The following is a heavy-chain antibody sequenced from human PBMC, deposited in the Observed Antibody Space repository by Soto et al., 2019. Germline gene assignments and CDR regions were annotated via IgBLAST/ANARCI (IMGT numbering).Heavy chain of an antibody. CDR2: IGTAGDT. D-gene: IGHD2-2*01. J-gene: IGHJ6*02. CDR1: GFTFSSYD. CDR3: ERGRYCSSTSCLTIYGMDV. Sequence: EVQLVESGGGLVQPGGSLRLSCAASGFTFSSYDMHWVRQATGKGLEWVSAIGTAGDTYYPGSVKGRFTISRENAKNSLYLQMNSLRAGDTAVYYCERGRYCSSTSCLTIYGMDVWGQGTTVTVSS. V-gene: IGHV3-13*01.